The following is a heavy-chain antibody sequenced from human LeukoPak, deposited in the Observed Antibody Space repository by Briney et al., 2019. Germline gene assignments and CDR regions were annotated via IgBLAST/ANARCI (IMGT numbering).Heavy chain of an antibody. CDR2: IYYSGST. J-gene: IGHJ4*02. Sequence: TLSLTCTVSGGSISSGGYYWSWIRQHPGKGLEWIGYIYYSGSTYYNPSLKSRVTISVDTSKNQFSLKLSSVTAADTAVYYCARDNSGGYDRFDYWGQGTLVTVSS. CDR3: ARDNSGGYDRFDY. CDR1: GGSISSGGYY. V-gene: IGHV4-31*03. D-gene: IGHD6-19*01.